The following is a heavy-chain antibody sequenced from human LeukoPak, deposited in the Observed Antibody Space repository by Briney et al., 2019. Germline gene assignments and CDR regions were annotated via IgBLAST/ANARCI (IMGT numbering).Heavy chain of an antibody. D-gene: IGHD1-14*01. CDR1: GFTFSSYW. Sequence: GGSLRLSCAASGFTFSSYWIHWVRQAPGKGLTWVSRIDNDGSDTIFADSVKGRFTLSRDNAKNTVYLQMDSLRAEDTAVYYCARGGFHHGFDIWGQGTMVTVS. CDR3: ARGGFHHGFDI. CDR2: IDNDGSDT. J-gene: IGHJ3*02. V-gene: IGHV3-74*01.